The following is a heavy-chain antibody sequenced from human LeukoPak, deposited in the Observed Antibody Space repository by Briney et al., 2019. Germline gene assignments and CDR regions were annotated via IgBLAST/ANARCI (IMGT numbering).Heavy chain of an antibody. D-gene: IGHD3-22*01. V-gene: IGHV4-38-2*01. CDR3: ARPSSGHYKVFDY. Sequence: SSETLSLTCAVSGYSISSGYYWGWIRQPPGKGLEWIGSIYYSGTTYYNPSLKSRVTISVDTSKNQFSLKLSSVTAADTAIYYCARPSSGHYKVFDYWGREPWSPSPQ. J-gene: IGHJ4*02. CDR1: GYSISSGYY. CDR2: IYYSGTT.